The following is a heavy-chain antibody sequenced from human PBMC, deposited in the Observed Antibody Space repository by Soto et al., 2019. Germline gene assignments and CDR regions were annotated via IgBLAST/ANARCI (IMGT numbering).Heavy chain of an antibody. Sequence: ASVKVSCKASGGTFSSYGISWVQQAPGQGLEWMGGIIPIFGTADYAQKFQGRVTITADKSTSTAYMELSSLRSEDTAVYFCASTGEAPEGDESGRGDAFDIWGQGTKVTVSS. D-gene: IGHD1-26*01. J-gene: IGHJ3*02. V-gene: IGHV1-69*06. CDR3: ASTGEAPEGDESGRGDAFDI. CDR2: IIPIFGTA. CDR1: GGTFSSYG.